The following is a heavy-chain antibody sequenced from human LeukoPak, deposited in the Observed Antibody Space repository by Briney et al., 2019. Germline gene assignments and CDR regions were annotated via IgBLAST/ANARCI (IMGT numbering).Heavy chain of an antibody. J-gene: IGHJ4*02. CDR2: ISAYNGNT. Sequence: ASVKVSCKASGYTFTSYGISWVRQAPGQGLEWMGWISAYNGNTNYAQKLQGRVTMTTDTSTSTAYMELRSLRSDDTAVYYCARDNIDCSSTSCHPAFDYWGQGTLVTVSS. CDR1: GYTFTSYG. CDR3: ARDNIDCSSTSCHPAFDY. D-gene: IGHD2-2*01. V-gene: IGHV1-18*01.